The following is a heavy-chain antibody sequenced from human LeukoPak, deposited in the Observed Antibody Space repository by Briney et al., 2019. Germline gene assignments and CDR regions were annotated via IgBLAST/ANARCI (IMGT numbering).Heavy chain of an antibody. V-gene: IGHV4-38-2*01. D-gene: IGHD1-26*01. CDR2: LHHKGTT. CDR3: VRASFDDGSFGY. J-gene: IGHJ4*02. CDR1: GDSISSPYY. Sequence: SETLSLTCAVSGDSISSPYYWAWIRQSPERGLEWIASLHHKGTTFLNPSLKSRVAISRDTSKEQFSLNLISVTAADTAVYYCVRASFDDGSFGYWCQGILVTVSS.